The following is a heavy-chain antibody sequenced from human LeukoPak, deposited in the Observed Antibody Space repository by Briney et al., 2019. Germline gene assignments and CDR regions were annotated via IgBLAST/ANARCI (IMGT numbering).Heavy chain of an antibody. CDR1: GFTFSSYE. D-gene: IGHD3-22*01. CDR3: ATHYYDSKNY. J-gene: IGHJ4*02. Sequence: GGSLRLSCAASGFTFSSYEMNWVRQAPGKGLEWVSYISSSGSTIYYADSAKGRFTISRDNAKNSLYLQMNSLRAEDTAVYYCATHYYDSKNYWGQGTQVTVSS. CDR2: ISSSGSTI. V-gene: IGHV3-48*03.